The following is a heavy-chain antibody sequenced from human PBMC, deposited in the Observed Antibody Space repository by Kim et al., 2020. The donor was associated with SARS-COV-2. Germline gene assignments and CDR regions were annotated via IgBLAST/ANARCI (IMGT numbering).Heavy chain of an antibody. CDR2: IIPILGIA. CDR1: GGTFSSYA. V-gene: IGHV1-69*10. CDR3: ASPVAMKSEFYNYGMDV. D-gene: IGHD5-12*01. Sequence: SVKVSCKASGGTFSSYAISWVRQAPGQGLEWMGRIIPILGIANYAQKFQGRVMVTADKSTSTAYMELSSLRSEDTAVYYCASPVAMKSEFYNYGMDVWGQGTTVTVSS. J-gene: IGHJ6*02.